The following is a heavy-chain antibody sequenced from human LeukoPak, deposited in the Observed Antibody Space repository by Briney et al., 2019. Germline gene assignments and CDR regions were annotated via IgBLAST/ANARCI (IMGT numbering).Heavy chain of an antibody. CDR1: GGSFSGYY. J-gene: IGHJ4*02. Sequence: PSETLSLTCAVYGGSFSGYYWSWIRQPPGKGLEWIGEINHSGSTNYNPSLKSRVTISADTSKNQFSLKLSSVTAADTAVYYCARGGYSYGYVYWGQGTLVTVSS. D-gene: IGHD5-18*01. CDR2: INHSGST. CDR3: ARGGYSYGYVY. V-gene: IGHV4-34*01.